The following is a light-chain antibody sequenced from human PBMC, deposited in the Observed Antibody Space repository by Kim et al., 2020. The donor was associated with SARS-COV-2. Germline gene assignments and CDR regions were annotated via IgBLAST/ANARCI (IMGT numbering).Light chain of an antibody. J-gene: IGLJ2*01. CDR3: AAWDDSLHGVI. CDR1: SSNIGINP. V-gene: IGLV1-44*01. CDR2: GNN. Sequence: GQRGTIACSGSSSNIGINPVSWYLQLPGAAPKLLIYGNNQRPSGVPDRLAGSNSGTSASLAISGLQSEDEADYYCAAWDDSLHGVIFGGGTQLTVL.